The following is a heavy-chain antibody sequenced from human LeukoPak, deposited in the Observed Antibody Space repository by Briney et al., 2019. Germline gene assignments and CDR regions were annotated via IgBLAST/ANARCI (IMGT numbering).Heavy chain of an antibody. CDR3: AREFSSKLEWLAYVTGDDAFDV. D-gene: IGHD3-3*01. CDR1: GYSFTGYH. Sequence: ASVKVSCKAFGYSFTGYHLHWVRQAPRQGLEWMGWVNPKNGGTHSARKFQGRVTMTRDTSINTVNMELSRLTSDDTAVYYCAREFSSKLEWLAYVTGDDAFDVWGQGTMITVS. CDR2: VNPKNGGT. J-gene: IGHJ3*01. V-gene: IGHV1-2*02.